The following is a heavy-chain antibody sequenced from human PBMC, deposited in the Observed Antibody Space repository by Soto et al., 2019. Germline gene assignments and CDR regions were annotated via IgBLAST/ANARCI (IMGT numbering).Heavy chain of an antibody. CDR1: GFTFSSYG. D-gene: IGHD6-13*01. CDR2: ISYDGSNK. Sequence: GGSLRLSCAASGFTFSSYGMHWFRQAPGKGLEWVAVISYDGSNKYYADSVKGRFTISRDNSKNTLHLQMNSLRAEDTAVYYCAKDSSSWYGALDYWGQGTLVTVSS. J-gene: IGHJ4*02. V-gene: IGHV3-30*18. CDR3: AKDSSSWYGALDY.